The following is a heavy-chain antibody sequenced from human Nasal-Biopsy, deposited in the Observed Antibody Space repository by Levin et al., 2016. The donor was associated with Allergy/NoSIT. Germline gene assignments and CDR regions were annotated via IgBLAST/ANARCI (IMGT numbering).Heavy chain of an antibody. CDR2: ISYDGSNH. J-gene: IGHJ4*02. D-gene: IGHD5-18*01. CDR1: GFPYTNYA. V-gene: IGHV3-30*04. Sequence: GGSLRLSCAASGFPYTNYAMHWVRQAPGKGLEWVALISYDGSNHYYADPVKGRFTISRDSSKKTLYLQMNSLRPEDTAVYYCARDASMSRGYNYAYYFDYWGQGTLVTVSS. CDR3: ARDASMSRGYNYAYYFDY.